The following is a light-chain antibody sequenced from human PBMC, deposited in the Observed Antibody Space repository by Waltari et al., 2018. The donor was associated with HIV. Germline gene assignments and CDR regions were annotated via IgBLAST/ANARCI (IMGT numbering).Light chain of an antibody. CDR1: GSNLANNY. Sequence: QSRLTQPPSVSAAPGQKVTISCSGTGSNLANNYVSWYQHLPGAAPKLVIYDNDNRPSGIPDRFSGSKSGASATLVITGLQTGDEGDYYCGTWDSSLNAGVFGGGTKLTVL. V-gene: IGLV1-51*01. J-gene: IGLJ3*02. CDR2: DND. CDR3: GTWDSSLNAGV.